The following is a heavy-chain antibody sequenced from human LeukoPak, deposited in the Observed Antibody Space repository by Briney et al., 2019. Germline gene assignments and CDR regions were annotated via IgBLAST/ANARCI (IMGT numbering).Heavy chain of an antibody. CDR2: INHSGST. D-gene: IGHD3-10*01. V-gene: IGHV4-34*01. CDR3: ARDRGPPYYYYYYGMDV. CDR1: GGSFSGYY. Sequence: LETLSLTCAVYGGSFSGYYWSWIRQPPGKGLEWIGEINHSGSTNYNPSLKGRVTISVDTSKNQFSLKLSSVTAADTAVYYCARDRGPPYYYYYYGMDVWGQGTTVTVSS. J-gene: IGHJ6*02.